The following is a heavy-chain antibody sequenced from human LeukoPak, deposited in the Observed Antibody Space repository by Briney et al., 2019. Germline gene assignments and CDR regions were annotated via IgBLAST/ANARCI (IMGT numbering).Heavy chain of an antibody. CDR3: TTDGRNYDFWSGLAYYFDY. J-gene: IGHJ4*02. V-gene: IGHV3-15*01. D-gene: IGHD3-3*01. Sequence: GGSLRLSCAASGFTFSNAWMSWARQAPGKGLEWVGRIKSKTDGRTTDYAAPVKGRFTISRDDSKNTLYLQMNSLKTEDTAVYYCTTDGRNYDFWSGLAYYFDYWGQGTLVTVSS. CDR1: GFTFSNAW. CDR2: IKSKTDGRTT.